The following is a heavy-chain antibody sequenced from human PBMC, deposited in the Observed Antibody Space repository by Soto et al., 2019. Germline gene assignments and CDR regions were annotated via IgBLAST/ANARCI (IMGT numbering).Heavy chain of an antibody. J-gene: IGHJ6*02. D-gene: IGHD6-6*01. Sequence: SETLSLTCTVSGGSISSGGYYWSWIRQHPGKGLEWIGCIYYSGSTYYNPSLKSRVTISVDTSKNQFSLKLSSVTAADTAVYYCARDSKGSSDYYYYGMDVWGQGTTVTVSS. CDR2: IYYSGST. CDR3: ARDSKGSSDYYYYGMDV. CDR1: GGSISSGGYY. V-gene: IGHV4-31*03.